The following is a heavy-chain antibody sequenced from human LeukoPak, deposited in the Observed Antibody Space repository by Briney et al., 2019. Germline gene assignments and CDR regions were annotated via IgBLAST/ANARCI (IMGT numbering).Heavy chain of an antibody. Sequence: GGSLRLSCGDSGFTFNSYWMHWVRQAPGKGLVWVSRISGDGSRTTYADSVKGRFSISRDNSKNTLYLQMNSLRAEDTAVYYCAKDYYYDSSGYYSGLDDYWGQGTLVTVSS. CDR1: GFTFNSYW. D-gene: IGHD3-22*01. J-gene: IGHJ4*02. CDR3: AKDYYYDSSGYYSGLDDY. V-gene: IGHV3-74*01. CDR2: ISGDGSRT.